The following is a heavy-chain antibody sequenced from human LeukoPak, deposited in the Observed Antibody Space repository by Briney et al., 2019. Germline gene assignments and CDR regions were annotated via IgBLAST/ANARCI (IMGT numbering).Heavy chain of an antibody. D-gene: IGHD3-9*01. V-gene: IGHV3-23*01. J-gene: IGHJ4*02. CDR2: ISGSGGST. CDR1: GFTFSSYA. CDR3: AKVIRGILTGTDY. Sequence: GGSLRLSCAASGFTFSSYAMSWVRQAPGKGLEWASAISGSGGSTYYADSVKGRFTISRDNSKNTLYLQMNSLRAEDTAVYYCAKVIRGILTGTDYWGQGTLVTVSS.